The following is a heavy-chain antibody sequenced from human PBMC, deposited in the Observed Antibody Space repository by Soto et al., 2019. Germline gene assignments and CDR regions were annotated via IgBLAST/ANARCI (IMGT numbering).Heavy chain of an antibody. CDR2: ISWNGATM. CDR1: GFTFDDYA. D-gene: IGHD3-22*01. CDR3: AKDNGGYYDSSGNFEY. Sequence: EVQLVESGGGLVQPGRSLRLSCVASGFTFDDYAMHWVRQVPGKGLEWVSGISWNGATMGHGDSVKGRFTISRDNTKNSLYLQMNSLRPEDTAFYYCAKDNGGYYDSSGNFEYWGQGTLVTVSS. V-gene: IGHV3-9*01. J-gene: IGHJ4*02.